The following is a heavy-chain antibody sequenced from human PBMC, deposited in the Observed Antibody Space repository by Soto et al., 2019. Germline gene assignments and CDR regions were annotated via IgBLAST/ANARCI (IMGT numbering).Heavy chain of an antibody. J-gene: IGHJ4*02. Sequence: ASETLSLTCAVSGGSISGGGFSWSWIRQPPGKGLEWIGYILHTGGTQYNPSLKSRVSMSVDKSKNQFSLHLTSVTAADTAVYYCARLQFGEGFDYWGQGALVTVSS. CDR3: ARLQFGEGFDY. D-gene: IGHD3-10*01. V-gene: IGHV4-30-2*01. CDR1: GGSISGGGFS. CDR2: ILHTGGT.